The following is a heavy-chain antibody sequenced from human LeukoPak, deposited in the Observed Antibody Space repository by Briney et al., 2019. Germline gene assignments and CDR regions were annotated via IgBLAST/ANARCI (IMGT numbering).Heavy chain of an antibody. J-gene: IGHJ5*02. D-gene: IGHD3-3*01. V-gene: IGHV1-69*04. Sequence: SVKVSCKASGGTFSSYAISWVRQAPGQGLEWMGRIIPILGIANYAQKFQGRVTITADKSTSTAYMELSSLRSEDTAVYYCARATIFGVVLQFDPWGQGTLVTVSS. CDR2: IIPILGIA. CDR1: GGTFSSYA. CDR3: ARATIFGVVLQFDP.